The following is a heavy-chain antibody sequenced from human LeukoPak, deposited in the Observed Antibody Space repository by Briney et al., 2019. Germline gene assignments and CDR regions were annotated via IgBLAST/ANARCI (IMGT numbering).Heavy chain of an antibody. CDR3: ARHEHDFWSGYGTYYYMDV. CDR1: GYSFTSYW. D-gene: IGHD3-3*01. CDR2: IYPGDSDT. J-gene: IGHJ6*03. V-gene: IGHV5-51*01. Sequence: GESLKISCKGSGYSFTSYWIGWVRQMPGKGLEWMGIIYPGDSDTRYSPSFQGQVTISADKSISTAYLQWSSLKASDTAMYYCARHEHDFWSGYGTYYYMDVWGKGTTVTVSS.